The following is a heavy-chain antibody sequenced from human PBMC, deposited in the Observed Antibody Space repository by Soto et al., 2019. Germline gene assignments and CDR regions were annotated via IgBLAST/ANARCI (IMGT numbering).Heavy chain of an antibody. CDR1: GEAVGSGQSY. Sequence: QVQLQESGPGLVKPSETLSLLCFVSGEAVGSGQSYWNWVRPAPGKGLEWIGHISVTGAMKNSAPLKSRVTMSVDPSNNQISLTLTPVTAADSATYFCARGRADSAGSSFGRRMDVWGQGTTVTVAS. CDR3: ARGRADSAGSSFGRRMDV. J-gene: IGHJ6*02. D-gene: IGHD3-10*01. V-gene: IGHV4-61*01. CDR2: ISVTGAM.